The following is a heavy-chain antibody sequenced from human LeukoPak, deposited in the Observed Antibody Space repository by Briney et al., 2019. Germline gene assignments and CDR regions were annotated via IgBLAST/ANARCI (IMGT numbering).Heavy chain of an antibody. V-gene: IGHV3-20*04. J-gene: IGHJ4*02. Sequence: PGGSLRLSCAASGFTFDDYGMSWVRQAPGKGLEWVSSIKWNGGSTGYADPVKGRFTISRDNAKNSLYLQMNSLRAEDTALYYCARDGGDCSGDSCYVDYWGQGTLVTVSS. D-gene: IGHD2-15*01. CDR1: GFTFDDYG. CDR2: IKWNGGST. CDR3: ARDGGDCSGDSCYVDY.